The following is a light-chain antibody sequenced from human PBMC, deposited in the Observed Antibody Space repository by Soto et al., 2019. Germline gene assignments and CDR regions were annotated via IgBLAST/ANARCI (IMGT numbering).Light chain of an antibody. CDR1: SGHSSYA. V-gene: IGLV4-69*01. Sequence: QPVLPQSPSASASLGASVKLTCTLSSGHSSYAIAWHQQQPEKGPRYLMKLNSDGSHSKGDGIPDRFSGSSSGAERYLTNSSLQSDDEADYYCQTWGSGIHVVFGGGTKLTVL. CDR2: LNSDGSH. CDR3: QTWGSGIHVV. J-gene: IGLJ2*01.